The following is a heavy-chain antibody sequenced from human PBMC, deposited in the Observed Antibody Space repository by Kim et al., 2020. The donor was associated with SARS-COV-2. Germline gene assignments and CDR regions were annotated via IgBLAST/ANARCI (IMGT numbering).Heavy chain of an antibody. D-gene: IGHD3-22*01. CDR3: ARVRASYYYDSSGYSGAFDI. CDR2: ISSSSTI. J-gene: IGHJ3*02. V-gene: IGHV3-48*04. CDR1: GFTFSSYS. Sequence: GGSLRLSCAASGFTFSSYSMNWVRQAPGKGLEWVSYISSSSTIYYADSVKGRFTISRDNAKNSLYLQMNSLRAEDTAVYYCARVRASYYYDSSGYSGAFDIWGQGTMVTVSS.